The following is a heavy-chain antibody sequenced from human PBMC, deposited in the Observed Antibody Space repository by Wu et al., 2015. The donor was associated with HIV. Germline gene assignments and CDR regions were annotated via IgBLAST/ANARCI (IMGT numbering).Heavy chain of an antibody. V-gene: IGHV1-18*01. CDR2: ISAYNGNT. Sequence: QVQLVQSGAEVKKPGASVKVSCKASGYTFTSYGISWVRQAPGQGLEWMGWISAYNGNTNYAQKLQGRVTMTTDTSTSTAYMELRSLRSDDTAVYYCARAPHYYDSSGYYADDAFDIWGQGTMVTVSS. D-gene: IGHD3-22*01. CDR3: ARAPHYYDSSGYYADDAFDI. CDR1: GYTFTSYG. J-gene: IGHJ3*02.